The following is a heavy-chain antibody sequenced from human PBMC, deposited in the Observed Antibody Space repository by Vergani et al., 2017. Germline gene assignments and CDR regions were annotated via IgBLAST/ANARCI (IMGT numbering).Heavy chain of an antibody. CDR3: ARVMYRDEAATGYRLEGMDI. CDR2: IYSTGST. D-gene: IGHD6-25*01. Sequence: QVQLQESGPGLLKPSETLSLPCTVSGGSFNTYYWSWIRQSPGKGLEWIGYIYSTGSTNYNPSLNSRVTMSVDTSKNQFSLKLRSVTAADTAVYFCARVMYRDEAATGYRLEGMDIWGQGTTVTISS. J-gene: IGHJ6*02. CDR1: GGSFNTYY. V-gene: IGHV4-59*13.